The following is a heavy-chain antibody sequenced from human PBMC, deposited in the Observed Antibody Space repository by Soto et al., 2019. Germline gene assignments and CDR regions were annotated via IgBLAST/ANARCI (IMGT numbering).Heavy chain of an antibody. Sequence: QVHLQESGPGLVKPSQTLSLTCTVSGGSISRDGYYWTWIRQLPGKGLEWIGYIYFSGNTYYNPSPKRRVNLAVDTSTNQFSLKVDSLTAEDTAVYYCARGPVVTAAIHFASWGQGTLVTVSS. V-gene: IGHV4-31*03. J-gene: IGHJ4*02. D-gene: IGHD2-21*02. CDR1: GGSISRDGYY. CDR2: IYFSGNT. CDR3: ARGPVVTAAIHFAS.